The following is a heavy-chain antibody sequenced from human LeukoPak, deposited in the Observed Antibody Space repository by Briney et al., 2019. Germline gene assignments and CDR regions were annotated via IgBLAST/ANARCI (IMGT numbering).Heavy chain of an antibody. D-gene: IGHD6-13*01. J-gene: IGHJ4*02. CDR1: GFTFSSYA. Sequence: PGGSLRLSCAASGFTFSSYAMHWVRQAPGKGLEWVAVISYDGSNKYYADSVKGRFTISRDNSKNTLYLQMNSLRAEDTAVYYCARDRIRPGSSSSWVFDYLGQGTLVTVSS. CDR3: ARDRIRPGSSSSWVFDY. CDR2: ISYDGSNK. V-gene: IGHV3-30-3*01.